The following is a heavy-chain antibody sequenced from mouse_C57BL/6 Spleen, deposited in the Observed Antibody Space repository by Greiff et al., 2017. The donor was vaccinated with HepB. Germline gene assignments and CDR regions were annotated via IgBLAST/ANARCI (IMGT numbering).Heavy chain of an antibody. CDR1: GYTFTDYY. J-gene: IGHJ3*01. Sequence: QVQLQHSGAELVRPGASVKLSCKASGYTFTDYYINWVKQRPGQGLEWIARIYPGSGNTYYNEKFKGKATLTAEKSSSTAYMQLSSLTSEDSAVYFCARDDYSNSAWFAYWGQGTLVTVSA. D-gene: IGHD2-5*01. CDR2: IYPGSGNT. CDR3: ARDDYSNSAWFAY. V-gene: IGHV1-76*01.